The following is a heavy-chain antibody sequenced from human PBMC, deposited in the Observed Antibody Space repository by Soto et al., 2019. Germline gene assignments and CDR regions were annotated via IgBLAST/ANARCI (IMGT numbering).Heavy chain of an antibody. CDR2: ISGSGGST. Sequence: GGSLRLSCAASGFTFSSYAMSWVRQAQGKGLEWVSAISGSGGSTYYADSVKGRFTISRDNSKNTLYLQMNSLRAEDTSLYYCASPFLYSFYYWGQGTLVTVSS. J-gene: IGHJ4*01. V-gene: IGHV3-23*01. CDR1: GFTFSSYA. CDR3: ASPFLYSFYY.